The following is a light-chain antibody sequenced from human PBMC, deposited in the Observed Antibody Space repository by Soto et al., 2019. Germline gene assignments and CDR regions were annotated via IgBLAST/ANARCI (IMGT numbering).Light chain of an antibody. V-gene: IGLV2-14*01. CDR3: SSYTSSSTLVV. Sequence: QSALTQPASVSGSPGQSITISCTGTSSDVGGYNYVSWYQQHPGKAPKLMIYDVSNRPSGVSNRFSGSKSGNTASLTLSGLQAEDEADYYCSSYTSSSTLVVFGGGTKHTVL. J-gene: IGLJ2*01. CDR2: DVS. CDR1: SSDVGGYNY.